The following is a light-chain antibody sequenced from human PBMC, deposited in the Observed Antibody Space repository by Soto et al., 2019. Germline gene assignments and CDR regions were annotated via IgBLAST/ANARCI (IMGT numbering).Light chain of an antibody. V-gene: IGKV3-20*01. CDR1: QSVSSSY. CDR3: QQYGTSPPYT. Sequence: EIVLTESPATLSLSPGGRATHSCRAIQSVSSSYLAWYQQKPGQAPRLLIYGASSRATGIPDRFSGSGSGTDFTLTISRLEPEDFAVYYCQQYGTSPPYTFGQGTKADI. J-gene: IGKJ2*01. CDR2: GAS.